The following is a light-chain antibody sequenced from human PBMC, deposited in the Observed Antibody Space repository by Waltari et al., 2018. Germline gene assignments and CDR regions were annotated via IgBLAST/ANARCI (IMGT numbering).Light chain of an antibody. CDR3: WPHS. J-gene: IGKJ3*01. CDR2: KVS. Sequence: DVVLTQSPLSLPVTLGQSASISCRSSQSLVNSNGDTCLHWFQQRPGQSPRRLIHKVSNRDSGVPDRFSGSGSGTDFTLKISRVEAEDVGVYKHWPHSFGPGTKVDIK. V-gene: IGKV2-30*01. CDR1: QSLVNSNGDTC.